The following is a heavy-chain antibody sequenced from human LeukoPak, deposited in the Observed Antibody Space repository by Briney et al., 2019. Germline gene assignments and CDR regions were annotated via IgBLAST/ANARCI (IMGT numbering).Heavy chain of an antibody. J-gene: IGHJ4*02. CDR3: ARGVVVAVYFDY. V-gene: IGHV4-39*07. CDR1: GGSISNSDYY. Sequence: TLSLTCTVSGGSISNSDYYWDWIRQPPGKGLEWIGSINYHGNTYHNPSLESRVTISVDTSKNQFSLKLSSVTAADTAVYYCARGVVVAVYFDYWGQGTQVTVSS. D-gene: IGHD2-15*01. CDR2: INYHGNT.